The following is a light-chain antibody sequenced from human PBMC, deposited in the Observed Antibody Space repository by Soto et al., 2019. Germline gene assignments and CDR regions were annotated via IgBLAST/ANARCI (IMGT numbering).Light chain of an antibody. CDR1: ESVSSN. CDR3: QQYNSWPPIT. J-gene: IGKJ5*01. CDR2: GAS. Sequence: EVVMTQSPATLSVSPGERATLSCRASESVSSNLAWYQQRPGQAPRLVIYGASTRATGIPARFSGGGSGTEFTLTISSLQSADFAVYYCQQYNSWPPITFGQGTRLEI. V-gene: IGKV3-15*01.